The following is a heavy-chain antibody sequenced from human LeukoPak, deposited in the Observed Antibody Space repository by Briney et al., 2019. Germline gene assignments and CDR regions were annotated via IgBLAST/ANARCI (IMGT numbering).Heavy chain of an antibody. Sequence: SETLSLTCTVSGGSISSSNYYWSWLRQHPGKGLEWIGYIYYSGSTDYNPSLKSRVAISMDTSKNQFSLILNSVSAADTAVYYCARGDYGDNVDGAFDIWGQGTMVVVSS. CDR3: ARGDYGDNVDGAFDI. CDR2: IYYSGST. J-gene: IGHJ3*02. D-gene: IGHD4-17*01. CDR1: GGSISSSNYY. V-gene: IGHV4-31*03.